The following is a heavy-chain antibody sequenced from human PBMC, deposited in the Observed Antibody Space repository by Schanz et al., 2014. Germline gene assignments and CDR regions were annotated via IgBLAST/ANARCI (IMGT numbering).Heavy chain of an antibody. Sequence: QVQLIQSGAEVKKPGASVKVSCTASGYTFTSYDINWVRQAPGQGLEWMGWIRPDNGHTTYSQKVRDRVIFTTDTSANTAYMELSSLRSEDTAVYYCARAKRFGDMDVWGQGTTVTVSS. D-gene: IGHD3-10*01. CDR2: IRPDNGHT. V-gene: IGHV1-18*01. J-gene: IGHJ6*02. CDR1: GYTFTSYD. CDR3: ARAKRFGDMDV.